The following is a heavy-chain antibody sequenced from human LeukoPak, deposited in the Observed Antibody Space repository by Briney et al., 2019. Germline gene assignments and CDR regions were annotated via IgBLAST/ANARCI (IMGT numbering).Heavy chain of an antibody. CDR1: GYTFTSFD. Sequence: GASVKVSCKASGYTFTSFDINWVRQATGQGLQWMGWMNPYSGNTGYAQKFQGRVTMTRDTSIGTAYLELSSLTSDDTAVYYCARGDRYCSGSSCYNFWGQGTLVTVSS. D-gene: IGHD2-2*02. CDR2: MNPYSGNT. CDR3: ARGDRYCSGSSCYNF. J-gene: IGHJ4*02. V-gene: IGHV1-8*01.